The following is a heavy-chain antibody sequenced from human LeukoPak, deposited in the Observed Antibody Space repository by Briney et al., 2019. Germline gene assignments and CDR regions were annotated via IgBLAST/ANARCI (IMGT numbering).Heavy chain of an antibody. V-gene: IGHV4-4*07. CDR1: GGSISSYY. CDR3: AGIDNGGRGDAFDP. J-gene: IGHJ3*01. CDR2: IYTSGYT. D-gene: IGHD4-23*01. Sequence: PSETLSLTCTVSGGSISSYYWSWIRQPAGKGLEWIGRIYTSGYTNYNPSLKSRVTISIDTSKKQFSLKLTSVTAADTAVYFCAGIDNGGRGDAFDPWGQGTVVTVSS.